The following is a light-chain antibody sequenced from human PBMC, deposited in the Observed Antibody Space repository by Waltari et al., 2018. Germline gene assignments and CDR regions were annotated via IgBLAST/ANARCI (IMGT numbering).Light chain of an antibody. V-gene: IGLV4-69*01. Sequence: QRPEKGPRYVMKVNSDGRHNKWDEVPDRFSGSSSVAERYLTFSSLQSDDKADYYCETGGHGTWVFGGGTKLTVL. CDR2: VNSDGRH. CDR3: ETGGHGTWV. J-gene: IGLJ3*02.